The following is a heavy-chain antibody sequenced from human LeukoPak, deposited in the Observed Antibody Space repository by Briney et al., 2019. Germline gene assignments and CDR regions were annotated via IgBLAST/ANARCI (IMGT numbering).Heavy chain of an antibody. Sequence: SGPALVRPTQTLTLTCSVSGISLSTSTVCVSWIRQPPGGALEWLARIDWDDDKYYTTSLKTRLTISKDTSKNQVVLRMTNVKPADTATYYCARIDRGDYPDYYFYYGMDVWGPGITVAVSS. CDR2: IDWDDDK. CDR1: GISLSTSTVC. J-gene: IGHJ6*01. D-gene: IGHD3-16*01. V-gene: IGHV2-70*11. CDR3: ARIDRGDYPDYYFYYGMDV.